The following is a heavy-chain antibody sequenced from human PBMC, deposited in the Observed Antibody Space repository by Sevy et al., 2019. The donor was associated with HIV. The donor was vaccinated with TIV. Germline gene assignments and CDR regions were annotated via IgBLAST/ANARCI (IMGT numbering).Heavy chain of an antibody. V-gene: IGHV3-7*01. CDR1: GFSFSSHW. Sequence: GGSLRLSCAASGFSFSSHWMSWVRQAPGKGLEWVANINPDGSAKYYVDSVKGRFTISRDNAKKSLSLQMNSLRAEDTAMYYCARDTWGIGMDVWGQGTTVTVSS. D-gene: IGHD6-13*01. J-gene: IGHJ6*02. CDR2: INPDGSAK. CDR3: ARDTWGIGMDV.